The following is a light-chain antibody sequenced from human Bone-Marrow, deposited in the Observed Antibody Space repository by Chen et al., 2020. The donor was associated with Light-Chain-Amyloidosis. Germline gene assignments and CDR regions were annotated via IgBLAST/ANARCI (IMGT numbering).Light chain of an antibody. CDR3: QQYADSPRT. V-gene: IGKV3-20*01. CDR2: GAS. J-gene: IGKJ1*01. Sequence: EIVLTQSPGTLPLSPGETATLSCRASQSVSNSYLAWYQQKPGQAPRLLIYGASSRATGIPDKFSGSGSGTDFTLNISRLEPEDFAVYYCQQYADSPRTFGQGTKVEIK. CDR1: QSVSNSY.